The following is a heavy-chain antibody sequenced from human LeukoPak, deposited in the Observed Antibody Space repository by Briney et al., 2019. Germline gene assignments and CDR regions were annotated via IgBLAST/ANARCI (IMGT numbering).Heavy chain of an antibody. J-gene: IGHJ4*02. CDR1: GGSISSGGYY. D-gene: IGHD3-22*01. CDR3: ARGTTYYYDSSGYPYYFDY. Sequence: SQTLSLTCTVSGGSISSGGYYWSWIRQHPGKGLEWIGYICYSGSTYYNPSLKSRVTISVDTSKNQFSLKLSSVTAADTAVYYCARGTTYYYDSSGYPYYFDYWGQGTLVTVSS. V-gene: IGHV4-31*03. CDR2: ICYSGST.